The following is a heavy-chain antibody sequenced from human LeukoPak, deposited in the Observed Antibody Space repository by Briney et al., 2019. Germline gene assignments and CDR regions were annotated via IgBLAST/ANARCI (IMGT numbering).Heavy chain of an antibody. D-gene: IGHD4-17*01. Sequence: GESLKISCKGSGYSFTSYWIIWVRQMPGKGLEWMGRIDPSDSYTNYSPSFEGQVTISADESISTAYLQWSNLKASDTAMYYCARQGHDYGDYDDYWGQGTLVTVSS. V-gene: IGHV5-10-1*04. CDR1: GYSFTSYW. CDR2: IDPSDSYT. CDR3: ARQGHDYGDYDDY. J-gene: IGHJ4*02.